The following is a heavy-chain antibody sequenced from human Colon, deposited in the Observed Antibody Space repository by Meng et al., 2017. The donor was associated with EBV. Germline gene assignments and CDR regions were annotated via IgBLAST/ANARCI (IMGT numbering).Heavy chain of an antibody. J-gene: IGHJ2*01. V-gene: IGHV4-31*03. D-gene: IGHD4-17*01. Sequence: GPLPRAGPGTVNPSPTRSLPCTCSVGSISSGNHYWSWIRQHPGKGLEYIGYIYYSGSTYYNPSLKSRVIISVDTSKNQFSLRLNSVTAADTAVYYCASLYGDSSVWYLDLWGRGTLVTVSS. CDR2: IYYSGST. CDR1: VGSISSGNHY. CDR3: ASLYGDSSVWYLDL.